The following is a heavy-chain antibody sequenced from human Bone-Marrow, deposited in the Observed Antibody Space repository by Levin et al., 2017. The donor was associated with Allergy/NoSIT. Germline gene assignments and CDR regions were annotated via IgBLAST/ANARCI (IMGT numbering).Heavy chain of an antibody. V-gene: IGHV4-61*01. Sequence: KSSETLSLTCTVSGGSVTSGSHYWTWIRQTPEKELEWIGYVYSSGNSKYNPSLKSRMHMSVDTSKNQFSLRLASATAADTAVYYCARGVGDTDFYDDSGPIALYSWGQGALVTVSA. CDR3: ARGVGDTDFYDDSGPIALYS. J-gene: IGHJ4*02. CDR1: GGSVTSGSHY. CDR2: VYSSGNS. D-gene: IGHD3-22*01.